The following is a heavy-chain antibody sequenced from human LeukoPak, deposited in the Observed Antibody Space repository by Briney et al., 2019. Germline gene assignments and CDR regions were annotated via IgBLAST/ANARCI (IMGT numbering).Heavy chain of an antibody. J-gene: IGHJ4*02. CDR1: GGSISSYY. Sequence: SETLSLTCIVSGGSISSYYWSWIRQPPGKGLEWIGYIYYSGSTNYNPSLKSRVTISVDTSKNQFSLKLSSVTAADTAVYYCARGTIQLWLNYFDYWGQGTLVTVSS. D-gene: IGHD5-18*01. CDR3: ARGTIQLWLNYFDY. CDR2: IYYSGST. V-gene: IGHV4-59*01.